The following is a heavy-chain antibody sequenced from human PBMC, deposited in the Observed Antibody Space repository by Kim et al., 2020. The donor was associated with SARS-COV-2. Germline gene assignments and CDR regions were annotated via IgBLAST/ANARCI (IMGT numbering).Heavy chain of an antibody. J-gene: IGHJ5*02. CDR2: IYYSGST. D-gene: IGHD2-15*01. CDR1: GGSISSSSYY. V-gene: IGHV4-39*01. Sequence: SETLSLTCTVSGGSISSSSYYWGWIRQPPGKGLEWIGSIYYSGSTYYNPSLKSRVTISVDTSKNQFSLKLSSVTAADTAVYYCARRHCSGGSCYHNWFDPWGQGTLVTVSS. CDR3: ARRHCSGGSCYHNWFDP.